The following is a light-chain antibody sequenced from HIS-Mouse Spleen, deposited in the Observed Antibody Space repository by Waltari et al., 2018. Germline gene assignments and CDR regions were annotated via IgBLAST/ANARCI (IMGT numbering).Light chain of an antibody. Sequence: QSALTQPASVSGSPGQSITISCTGTSSDVGSYNLVPWYQQHPGKAPKLMIYEGSKRPSWVSNRFSGSKSGNTASLPISGLQAEDEAAYYCCSYAGSSTWVFGGGTKLTVL. CDR1: SSDVGSYNL. V-gene: IGLV2-23*01. CDR3: CSYAGSSTWV. J-gene: IGLJ3*02. CDR2: EGS.